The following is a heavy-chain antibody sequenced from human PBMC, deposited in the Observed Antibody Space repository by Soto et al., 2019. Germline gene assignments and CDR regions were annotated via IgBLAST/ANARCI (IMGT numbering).Heavy chain of an antibody. V-gene: IGHV3-11*01. CDR1: GFPFSDYD. Sequence: GGSLRLSCAASGFPFSDYDMSWIRQAPGKGLERVSYISSSGSTIYYAASVKGRFTISRDNAKNSLYLQMNSLRAEDTAVYYCAREATGSGNYFDYWGQGTLVTVSS. CDR2: ISSSGSTI. CDR3: AREATGSGNYFDY. J-gene: IGHJ4*02. D-gene: IGHD3-10*01.